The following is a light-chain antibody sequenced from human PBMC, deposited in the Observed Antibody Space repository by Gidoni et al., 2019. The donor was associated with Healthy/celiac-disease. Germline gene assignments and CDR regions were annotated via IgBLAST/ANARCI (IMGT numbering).Light chain of an antibody. CDR3: QAWDSSTYVV. Sequence: SYELTQPPSVSVSPGQTASLTCSGDKLGEKYACWYQQKPGQSPVLVIYQNNKRPSGIPERFAGFNSGNTATLTISGTQAMDEADYYCQAWDSSTYVVFGGGTRLTVL. CDR1: KLGEKY. CDR2: QNN. V-gene: IGLV3-1*01. J-gene: IGLJ2*01.